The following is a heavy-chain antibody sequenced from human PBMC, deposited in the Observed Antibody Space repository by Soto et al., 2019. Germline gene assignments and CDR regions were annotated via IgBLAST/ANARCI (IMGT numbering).Heavy chain of an antibody. CDR1: GFSLSTSGVG. V-gene: IGHV2-5*02. CDR3: EHRRTNHFFNYFDP. Sequence: QITLKESGPTLVKPTQTLTLTCTFSGFSLSTSGVGVGWIRQPPGKALEWLGIIYWDDDKRYSPSLKSRLTITKDTSKNQVVLTMTNMDPVDTATYYCEHRRTNHFFNYFDPWGQGTLVTVSS. J-gene: IGHJ5*02. D-gene: IGHD3-3*01. CDR2: IYWDDDK.